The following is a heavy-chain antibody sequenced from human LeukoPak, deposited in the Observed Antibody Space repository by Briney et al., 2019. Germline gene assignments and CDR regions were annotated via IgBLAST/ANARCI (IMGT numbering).Heavy chain of an antibody. CDR2: IYYSGST. CDR3: ARDRVRGNSNPFFDY. D-gene: IGHD4-11*01. Sequence: SETLSLTCTVSGGSVSSGNYYWSWIRQPPGKGLDWIGYIYYSGSTNYNPSLKSRVTISVDTSKNQFSLRLSSVTAADTAVYYCARDRVRGNSNPFFDYWGQGTLVTVSS. CDR1: GGSVSSGNYY. J-gene: IGHJ4*02. V-gene: IGHV4-61*01.